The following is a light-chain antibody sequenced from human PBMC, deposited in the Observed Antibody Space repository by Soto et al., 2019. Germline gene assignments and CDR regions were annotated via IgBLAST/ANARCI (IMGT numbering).Light chain of an antibody. Sequence: IQLTQSPSSLSASVGDRVTITCRASQGVRSYLAWFQQRPGKAPKLLIFGASTLQNGVPARFSGGGFGTEFTLTITSLQPEDFATYYCHQVYTYHRTFGQGTKVDIK. CDR3: HQVYTYHRT. J-gene: IGKJ1*01. CDR1: QGVRSY. V-gene: IGKV1-9*01. CDR2: GAS.